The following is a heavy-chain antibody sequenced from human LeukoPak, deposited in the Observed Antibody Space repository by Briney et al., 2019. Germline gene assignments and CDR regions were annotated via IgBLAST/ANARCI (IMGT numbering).Heavy chain of an antibody. D-gene: IGHD4-17*01. CDR3: ARVSPNTVTTLQYVDS. CDR2: IKQDGSEK. Sequence: GGSLRLSCAASGFTFSIYWMSCVRQAPGKGLEWVANIKQDGSEKYYVDSVKGRFTISRDNAKSSLYLQMNSLRAEDTAVYYCARVSPNTVTTLQYVDSWGQGTLVTVSS. V-gene: IGHV3-7*01. CDR1: GFTFSIYW. J-gene: IGHJ4*02.